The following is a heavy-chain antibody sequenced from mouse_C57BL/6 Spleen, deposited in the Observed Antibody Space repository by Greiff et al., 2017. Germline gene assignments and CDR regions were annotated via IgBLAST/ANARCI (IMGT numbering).Heavy chain of an antibody. J-gene: IGHJ2*01. D-gene: IGHD2-3*01. CDR2: IYPGNSDT. CDR1: GYTFTSYW. V-gene: IGHV1-5*01. Sequence: EVKVEESGTVLARPGASVKMSCKTSGYTFTSYWMHWVKQRPGQGLEWIGAIYPGNSDTSYNQKFKGKAKLTAVTSASTAYMELSSLTNEDAAVYYCTRSGSVYDGYYFDYWGQGTTLTVSS. CDR3: TRSGSVYDGYYFDY.